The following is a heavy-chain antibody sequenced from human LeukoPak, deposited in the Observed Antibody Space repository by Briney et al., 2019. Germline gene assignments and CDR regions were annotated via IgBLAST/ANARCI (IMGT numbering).Heavy chain of an antibody. D-gene: IGHD3-3*01. Sequence: GESLKISCKGSGYSFTSYWIGWVRQMPGKGLEWMGIIYPGDSDTRYSPSFQGQVTISADKSISTAYLQWSSLKASDTAMYYCARHQSPLRFSRKALGYWGQGTLVTVSS. CDR1: GYSFTSYW. J-gene: IGHJ4*02. V-gene: IGHV5-51*01. CDR2: IYPGDSDT. CDR3: ARHQSPLRFSRKALGY.